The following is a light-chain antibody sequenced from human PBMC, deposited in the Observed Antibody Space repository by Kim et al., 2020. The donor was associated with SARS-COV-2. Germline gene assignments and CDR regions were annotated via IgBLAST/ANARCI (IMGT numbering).Light chain of an antibody. V-gene: IGLV3-19*01. Sequence: VGQTVRITCQGDSLRSYYASWYQQKPGQAPVLVIYGKNNRPSGIPDRFSGSSSGNTASLTITGAQAEDEADYYCNSRDSSGNHVVFGGGTKLTVL. J-gene: IGLJ2*01. CDR2: GKN. CDR3: NSRDSSGNHVV. CDR1: SLRSYY.